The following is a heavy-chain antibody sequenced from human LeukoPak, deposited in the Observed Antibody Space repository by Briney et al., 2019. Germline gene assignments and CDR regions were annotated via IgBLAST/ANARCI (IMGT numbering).Heavy chain of an antibody. J-gene: IGHJ4*02. CDR3: ARDSTPYGHSGY. CDR1: GGSINNYY. Sequence: SETLSLTCAVSGGSINNYYWSWIRQPPGKGLEWIGYIYYSGTTNFNPSLKSRVTISVDTSKNQFSLRLSSVTAADTAVYYCARDSTPYGHSGYWGQGTLVTVSP. D-gene: IGHD4-17*01. CDR2: IYYSGTT. V-gene: IGHV4-59*01.